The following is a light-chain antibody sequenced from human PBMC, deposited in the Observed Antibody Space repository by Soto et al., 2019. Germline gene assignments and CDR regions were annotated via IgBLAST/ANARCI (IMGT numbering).Light chain of an antibody. J-gene: IGLJ3*02. Sequence: QSVLTQPHSLSGTPGQRVTISSSGSNSNIGRYSVNWYQHFPGTAPKILIYSDDERPSGVPDRFSGSKSGTSASLAISGLQSEDQAEYYCAAWDDNLNGPLFGGGTKLTVL. V-gene: IGLV1-44*01. CDR3: AAWDDNLNGPL. CDR1: NSNIGRYS. CDR2: SDD.